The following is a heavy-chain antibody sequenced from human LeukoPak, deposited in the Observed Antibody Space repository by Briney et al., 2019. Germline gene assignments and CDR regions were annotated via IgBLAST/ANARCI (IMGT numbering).Heavy chain of an antibody. CDR2: ISDDGSNK. CDR1: GFTFSSYG. D-gene: IGHD3-10*01. V-gene: IGHV3-30*18. CDR3: AKGRGAFDI. Sequence: GRSLRLSCVASGFTFSSYGMHWVRQAPGKGLEWVAVISDDGSNKYYADSVKGRFTISRDNSKNTLYLQMNSLRAEDTAVYYCAKGRGAFDIWGQGTMVTVSS. J-gene: IGHJ3*02.